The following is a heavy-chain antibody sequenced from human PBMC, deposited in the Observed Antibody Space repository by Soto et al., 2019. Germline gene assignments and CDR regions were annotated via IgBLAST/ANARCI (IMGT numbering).Heavy chain of an antibody. J-gene: IGHJ4*02. CDR2: IDYSGTT. V-gene: IGHV4-28*01. CDR1: GYSISSSNW. D-gene: IGHD1-26*01. CDR3: ARREIQGPIDY. Sequence: QVQLQESGPGLVKPSDTLSLTCAVSGYSISSSNWWGWIRQPPEKGLEWIGYIDYSGTTYYNPSIKSRVTTSVDTSKNQFSLKLTSVTAVDTAVYYCARREIQGPIDYWGQGTLVTVSS.